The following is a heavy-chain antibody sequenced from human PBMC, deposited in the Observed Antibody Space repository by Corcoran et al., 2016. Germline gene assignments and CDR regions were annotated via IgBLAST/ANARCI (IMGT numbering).Heavy chain of an antibody. Sequence: EVQLVESGGGLVKPGGSLRLSCAASGFTFSSYSMNWVRQAPGKGLEWVSSISSSSSYIYYADSVKGRFTISRDNAKKSLYLQMNSLRAEDTAVYYCARDPANGLGYFDYWGQGTLVTVSS. CDR3: ARDPANGLGYFDY. D-gene: IGHD2-2*01. V-gene: IGHV3-21*01. J-gene: IGHJ4*02. CDR2: ISSSSSYI. CDR1: GFTFSSYS.